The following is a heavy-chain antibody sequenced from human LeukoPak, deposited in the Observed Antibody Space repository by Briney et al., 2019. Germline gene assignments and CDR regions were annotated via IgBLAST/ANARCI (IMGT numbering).Heavy chain of an antibody. Sequence: PGGSLRLSCAASGFTFSSYSMNWVRQAPGEGLEWVSSFSSSSSYIYYADSVKGRFTISRDNAKNSLYLQMNSLRAEDTAVYYCARDTWQQLVLYYYYMDVWGKGTTVTVSS. CDR2: FSSSSSYI. J-gene: IGHJ6*03. CDR1: GFTFSSYS. V-gene: IGHV3-21*01. CDR3: ARDTWQQLVLYYYYMDV. D-gene: IGHD6-13*01.